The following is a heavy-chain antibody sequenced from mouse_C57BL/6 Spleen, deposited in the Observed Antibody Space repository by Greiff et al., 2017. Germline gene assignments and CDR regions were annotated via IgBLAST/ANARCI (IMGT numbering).Heavy chain of an antibody. CDR2: ISSGGSYT. Sequence: EVKLVESGGDLVKPGGSLKLSCAASGFTFSSYGMSWVRQTPDKRLEWVATISSGGSYTYYPDSVKGRFTISRANAKNTLYLQMSSLKSEDTAMYYCARGPGDYFDYGGQGTTLTVSS. J-gene: IGHJ2*01. CDR3: ARGPGDYFDY. CDR1: GFTFSSYG. V-gene: IGHV5-6*01.